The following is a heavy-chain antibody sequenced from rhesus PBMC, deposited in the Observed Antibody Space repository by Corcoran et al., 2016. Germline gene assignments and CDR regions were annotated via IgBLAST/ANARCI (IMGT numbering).Heavy chain of an antibody. CDR1: GGSININY. CDR2: IRSGGST. Sequence: QVQLQQWGEGLVKPSETLSLTCAVYGGSININYWSWIRQPPGKGLEWIGRIRSGGSTNYNPSLKNRVTNSIDTSKNRFSLKLSSVTAADTAVYYCASLIAAAYFDYWGQGVLVTVSS. J-gene: IGHJ4*01. CDR3: ASLIAAAYFDY. D-gene: IGHD6-25*01. V-gene: IGHV4-160*01.